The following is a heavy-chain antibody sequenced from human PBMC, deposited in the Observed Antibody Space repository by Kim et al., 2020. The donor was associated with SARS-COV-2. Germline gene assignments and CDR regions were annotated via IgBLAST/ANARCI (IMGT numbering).Heavy chain of an antibody. D-gene: IGHD4-17*01. Sequence: VKGRFTISRDNAKNSLYLQMNSLRAEDTAVYYCAIDSKMTTVTPDAFDLWGQGTMVTVSS. V-gene: IGHV3-21*01. CDR3: AIDSKMTTVTPDAFDL. J-gene: IGHJ3*01.